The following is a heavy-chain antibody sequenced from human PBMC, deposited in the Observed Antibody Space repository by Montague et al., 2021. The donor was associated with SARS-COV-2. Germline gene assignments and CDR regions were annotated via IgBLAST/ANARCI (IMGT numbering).Heavy chain of an antibody. D-gene: IGHD2-15*01. V-gene: IGHV4-34*01. CDR2: SNHRGST. CDR1: GGSFSNYY. Sequence: SETLSLTCAVYGGSFSNYYWSWIRQPPGKGLEWIGDSNHRGSTNYNPSLKSRVTISVDTSKNQFSLKLNSVTAADTAVYYGARGILSTNMAVVFLLGGIYYFDSWGQGTLVAVSS. J-gene: IGHJ4*02. CDR3: ARGILSTNMAVVFLLGGIYYFDS.